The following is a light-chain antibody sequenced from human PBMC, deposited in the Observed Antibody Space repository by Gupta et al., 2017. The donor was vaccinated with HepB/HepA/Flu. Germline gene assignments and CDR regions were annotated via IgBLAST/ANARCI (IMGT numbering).Light chain of an antibody. J-gene: IGKJ3*01. Sequence: PGERATLSCRASQSVSSYLAWYQQKPGQAPRLLIYDASNRATGIPARFSGSGSGTDFTLPISSLEPEDFAVYYCQQRSNWLFTFGPGTKVDIK. V-gene: IGKV3-11*01. CDR3: QQRSNWLFT. CDR1: QSVSSY. CDR2: DAS.